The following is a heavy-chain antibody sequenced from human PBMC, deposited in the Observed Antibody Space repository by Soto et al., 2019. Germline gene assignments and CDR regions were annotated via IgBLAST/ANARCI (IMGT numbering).Heavy chain of an antibody. D-gene: IGHD7-27*01. Sequence: QVQLVQSGAEVKKTGSSVKVSCKAPGGTFSSYAISWVRQAPGQGLEWMGGIIPIFGTANYSQKFQGRDTITTDESTSTAYMELSSLRSEETAVDYCARGAWGYYYGMDVWGQGTTVTVSS. CDR2: IIPIFGTA. V-gene: IGHV1-69*01. J-gene: IGHJ6*02. CDR1: GGTFSSYA. CDR3: ARGAWGYYYGMDV.